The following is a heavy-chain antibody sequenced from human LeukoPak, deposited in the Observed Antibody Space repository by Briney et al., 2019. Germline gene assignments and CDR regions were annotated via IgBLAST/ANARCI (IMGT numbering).Heavy chain of an antibody. Sequence: SETLSLTCTVSGDSISSGRYYWTWLRQPAWKALEWIGRIHNSGDTNYSPSLKSRVTISRDTSKNQFSLRLTSVAAADTAVYYCVRDWNGDYFDYWGQGTLVSVSS. CDR3: VRDWNGDYFDY. D-gene: IGHD1-1*01. CDR2: IHNSGDT. CDR1: GDSISSGRYY. V-gene: IGHV4-61*02. J-gene: IGHJ4*02.